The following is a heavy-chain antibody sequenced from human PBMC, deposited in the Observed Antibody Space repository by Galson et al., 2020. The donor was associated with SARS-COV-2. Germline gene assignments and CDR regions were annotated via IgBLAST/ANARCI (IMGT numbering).Heavy chain of an antibody. J-gene: IGHJ4*02. CDR3: AKDLGIGDGYNYDGY. Sequence: GGSLRLSCAASGFTFSSYGMPWVRQPPGKGLEWVAVIWYDGSNKYYADSVNGRFTISRDNSKNTLYLQMNSLRAEDTAVYYCAKDLGIGDGYNYDGYWGQGTLVTVSS. V-gene: IGHV3-33*06. D-gene: IGHD5-12*01. CDR2: IWYDGSNK. CDR1: GFTFSSYG.